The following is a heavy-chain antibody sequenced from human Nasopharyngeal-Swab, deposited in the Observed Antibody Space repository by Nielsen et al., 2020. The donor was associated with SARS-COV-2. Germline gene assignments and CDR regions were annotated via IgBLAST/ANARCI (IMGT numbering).Heavy chain of an antibody. J-gene: IGHJ4*02. CDR3: ARDQRASGSGFDY. CDR1: GFTFSNYG. CDR2: IWYDGSNK. V-gene: IGHV3-30*19. Sequence: GESLKISCAASGFTFSNYGMHWVRQAPGKGLEWVAVIWYDGSNKYYADSVKGRFTISRDTSKNTLFLQMNSLRAEDTAVYYCARDQRASGSGFDYWGQGTLVTVSS. D-gene: IGHD3-10*01.